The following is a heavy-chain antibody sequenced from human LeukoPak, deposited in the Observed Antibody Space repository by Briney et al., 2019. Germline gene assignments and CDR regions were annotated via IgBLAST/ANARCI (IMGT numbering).Heavy chain of an antibody. CDR1: GFAFSKYG. Sequence: GGSLRLSCAASGFAFSKYGMHWVRQAPGKGLEWVAVIWFDGSDKYYVDSVKGGLTISRDNFKNTLSLQMNSLRAEDTAVYYCARYRAAPNYFDFWGQGTLVTVSS. D-gene: IGHD6-13*01. J-gene: IGHJ4*02. CDR2: IWFDGSDK. V-gene: IGHV3-33*01. CDR3: ARYRAAPNYFDF.